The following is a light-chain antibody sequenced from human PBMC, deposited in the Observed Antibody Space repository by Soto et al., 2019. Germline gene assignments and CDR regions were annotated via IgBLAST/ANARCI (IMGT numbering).Light chain of an antibody. CDR3: QQYNNWPRT. J-gene: IGKJ1*01. V-gene: IGKV3-15*01. CDR1: QSVGSN. CDR2: GAS. Sequence: EIVMTQSPATLSVSPGERATLSCRASQSVGSNLAWYQQKPGQAPRLLIYGASTRTTGIPARFSGSGSGTEFTLTISSLQSEDLAVYFCQQYNNWPRTFGQGTKV.